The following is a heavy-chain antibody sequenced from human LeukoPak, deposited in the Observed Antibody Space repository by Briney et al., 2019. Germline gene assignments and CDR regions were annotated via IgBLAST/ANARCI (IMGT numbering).Heavy chain of an antibody. CDR2: MNQDGSEK. D-gene: IGHD3-16*01. J-gene: IGHJ6*02. Sequence: GGSLRLSCAASGFTFSDSWMSWVRQAPGKGLEWVANMNQDGSEKDYVDSVKGRFTISRDNARNSLYLQMGSLRAEDTTVYYCATYTHWVAGDVWGQGTTVTASS. V-gene: IGHV3-7*01. CDR3: ATYTHWVAGDV. CDR1: GFTFSDSW.